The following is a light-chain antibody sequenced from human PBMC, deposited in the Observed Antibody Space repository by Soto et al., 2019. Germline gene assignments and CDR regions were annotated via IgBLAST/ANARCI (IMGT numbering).Light chain of an antibody. CDR3: QQYNNWPTLT. Sequence: ELVMTQSPATLSVSPGERATLSCRASQSVSSNLAWYQQKPGQPPRLLIYGASTRASGIPARFSGSGSGTEFTPTISILQSEDFAVYYCQQYNNWPTLTFGGGTKVDIK. CDR1: QSVSSN. V-gene: IGKV3-15*01. CDR2: GAS. J-gene: IGKJ4*01.